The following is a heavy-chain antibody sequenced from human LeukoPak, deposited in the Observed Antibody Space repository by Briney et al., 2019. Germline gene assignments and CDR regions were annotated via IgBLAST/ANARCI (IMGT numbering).Heavy chain of an antibody. CDR2: ISWNSGSI. CDR1: GFTFDDYA. J-gene: IGHJ4*02. CDR3: AKVGYYGSGSRTFDY. V-gene: IGHV3-9*01. Sequence: GGSLRLSCAASGFTFDDYAMHWVRQAPGKGLEWVSGISWNSGSIGYADSVEGRFTISRDNAKNSLYLQMNSLRAEDTALYYCAKVGYYGSGSRTFDYWGQGTLVTVSS. D-gene: IGHD3-10*01.